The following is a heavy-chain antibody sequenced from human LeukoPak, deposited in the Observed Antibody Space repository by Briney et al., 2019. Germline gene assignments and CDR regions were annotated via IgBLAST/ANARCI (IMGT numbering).Heavy chain of an antibody. D-gene: IGHD3-10*01. CDR2: IYSDGST. CDR1: GFTVSTNY. V-gene: IGHV3-53*01. CDR3: ARLGGSGSYSKYYFDY. J-gene: IGHJ4*02. Sequence: SGGSLRLSCAASGFTVSTNYMSWVRQAPGKKLEWVSDIYSDGSTFYADSVKGRFTISRDNSKNTLYLQMNSLRAEDTAVYHCARLGGSGSYSKYYFDYWGQGTLVTVSS.